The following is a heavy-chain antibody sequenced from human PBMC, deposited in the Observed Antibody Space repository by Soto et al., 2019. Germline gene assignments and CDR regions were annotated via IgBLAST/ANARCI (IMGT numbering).Heavy chain of an antibody. J-gene: IGHJ5*02. CDR2: INHSGST. CDR1: GESLSRWY. Sequence: PSEPRSVTRGVGGESLSRWYWRQYRQPPGKGLEWIGEINHSGSTNYNPSLKSRVTISVDTSKNQFSLKLSSVTAADTAVCYCDRRSPTENPNSFDPWGQGTLVPVSA. V-gene: IGHV4-34*01. CDR3: DRRSPTENPNSFDP.